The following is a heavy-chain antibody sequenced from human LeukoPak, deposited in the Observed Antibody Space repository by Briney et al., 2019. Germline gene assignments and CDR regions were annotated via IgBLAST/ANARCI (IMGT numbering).Heavy chain of an antibody. D-gene: IGHD3-10*01. CDR1: GGSFSGYY. J-gene: IGHJ6*03. V-gene: IGHV4-34*01. CDR2: IHHSGST. CDR3: ARYSYSASGVYYYYYIDV. Sequence: SETLSLTCPVYGGSFSGYYWSWIRQPPGKGLEWTGEIHHSGSTNYNPSLKSRVTISLDTSKNQFSLKLSSVTAADTAVYYCARYSYSASGVYYYYYIDVWGKGTTVTVSS.